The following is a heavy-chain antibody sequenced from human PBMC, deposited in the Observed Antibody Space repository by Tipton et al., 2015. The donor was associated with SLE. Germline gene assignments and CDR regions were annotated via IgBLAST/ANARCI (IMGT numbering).Heavy chain of an antibody. CDR2: INGDGSTT. J-gene: IGHJ6*02. Sequence: SLRLSCLASGFTFSKYWMHWVRQVPGKGLVWVARINGDGSTTTYADSVKGRVTISRDNAKNTLYLQMHSLRAEDTALYYCATLDADYDMDVWGQGTTVIVSS. CDR3: ATLDADYDMDV. D-gene: IGHD1-1*01. CDR1: GFTFSKYW. V-gene: IGHV3-74*01.